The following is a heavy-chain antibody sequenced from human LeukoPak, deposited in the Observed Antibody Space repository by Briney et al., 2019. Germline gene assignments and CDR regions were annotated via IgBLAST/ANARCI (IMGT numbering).Heavy chain of an antibody. CDR3: ARGGSSWYSDAFDI. D-gene: IGHD6-13*01. Sequence: PSETLSLTCTVSGGSVSSGSYYWRWIRQPPGKGLEWIGYIYYSGSTNYNPSLQSRVTLSVDTSKNQFSLKLSSVTAADTAVYYCARGGSSWYSDAFDIWGQGTMVTVSS. CDR1: GGSVSSGSYY. V-gene: IGHV4-61*01. CDR2: IYYSGST. J-gene: IGHJ3*02.